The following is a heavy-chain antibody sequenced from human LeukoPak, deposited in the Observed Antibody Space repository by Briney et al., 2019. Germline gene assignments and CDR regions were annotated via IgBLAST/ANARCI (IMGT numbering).Heavy chain of an antibody. CDR1: GYTFTGYY. CDR2: INPNSGGT. J-gene: IGHJ6*02. D-gene: IGHD5-12*01. V-gene: IGHV1-2*02. CDR3: ARDIVATTAYYYYYGMDA. Sequence: ASVKVSCKASGYTFTGYYMHWVRQAHGQGLERMGWINPNSGGTNYAQKFQGRVTMTRDTSISTAYMELSRLRSDDTAVYYCARDIVATTAYYYYYGMDAWGQGTTVTVSS.